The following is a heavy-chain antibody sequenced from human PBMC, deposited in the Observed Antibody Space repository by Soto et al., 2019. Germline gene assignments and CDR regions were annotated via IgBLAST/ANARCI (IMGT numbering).Heavy chain of an antibody. CDR2: IYYSGST. CDR3: ARAAARQRPFDY. V-gene: IGHV4-61*08. J-gene: IGHJ4*02. Sequence: SETLSLTCTVSGGSISSGGYYWSWIRQPPGKGLEWIGYIYYSGSTNYNPSLKSRVTISVDTSKNQFSLKLSSVTAADTAVYYCARAAARQRPFDYWGQGTLVTVSS. CDR1: GGSISSGGYY. D-gene: IGHD6-6*01.